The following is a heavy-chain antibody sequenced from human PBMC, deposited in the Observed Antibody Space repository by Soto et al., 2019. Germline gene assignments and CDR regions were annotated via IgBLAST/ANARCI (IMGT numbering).Heavy chain of an antibody. CDR2: MMPTEGIG. CDR1: GGTFENYS. CDR3: AREALGSSWYRTFDH. Sequence: QVHLMQSPVQVRNPGSWVGVSCGPSGGTFENYSVPWGRHVPGKGLEWMGRMMPTEGIGNYAQKFQGRLTLSADPTTNTAFMELKNLQSDDTAVYFCAREALGSSWYRTFDHWGQGTLVSVS. J-gene: IGHJ4*02. V-gene: IGHV1-69*04. D-gene: IGHD6-13*01.